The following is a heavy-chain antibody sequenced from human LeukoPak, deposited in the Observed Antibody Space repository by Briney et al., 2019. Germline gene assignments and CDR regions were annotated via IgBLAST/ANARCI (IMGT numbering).Heavy chain of an antibody. Sequence: SETLSLACTVSGGSISTDHWNWIRQPAGKGLEWIGRIYISGSTNYNPSLKSRVTVSVDTSKNLFSLNLRSVTAADTAVYYCAREGAARPGFDYWGQGTLVTVSS. CDR1: GGSISTDH. CDR3: AREGAARPGFDY. D-gene: IGHD6-6*01. J-gene: IGHJ4*02. CDR2: IYISGST. V-gene: IGHV4-4*07.